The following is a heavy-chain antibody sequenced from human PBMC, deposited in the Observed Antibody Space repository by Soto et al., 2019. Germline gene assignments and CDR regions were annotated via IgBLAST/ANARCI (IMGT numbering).Heavy chain of an antibody. J-gene: IGHJ3*02. CDR1: GFTFSSYA. V-gene: IGHV3-64*01. D-gene: IGHD6-6*01. CDR3: ARDRVAARPEMDAFDI. Sequence: GGSLRLSCAASGFTFSSYAMHGLRQAPGSGLEYVSAISSNGGGTYYANSVKGRFTISRDNSKNTLYLQMGSLRAEDMAVYYCARDRVAARPEMDAFDIWGQGTMVTVSS. CDR2: ISSNGGGT.